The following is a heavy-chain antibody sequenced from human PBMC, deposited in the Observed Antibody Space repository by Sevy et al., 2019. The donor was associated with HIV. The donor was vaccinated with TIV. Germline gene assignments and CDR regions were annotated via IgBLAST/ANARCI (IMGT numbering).Heavy chain of an antibody. D-gene: IGHD3-10*01. V-gene: IGHV4-61*02. J-gene: IGHJ4*02. CDR3: ARYYYGSGKYYSDY. CDR2: IYTSGIT. Sequence: SETLSLTCAVSGGSIRSGTYYWSWIRQPAGKGLEWIGRIYTSGITNYNPSLKSRVTISLDTSKNQFSLNLRSVTAADTAVYYCARYYYGSGKYYSDYWGQGTLVTVSS. CDR1: GGSIRSGTYY.